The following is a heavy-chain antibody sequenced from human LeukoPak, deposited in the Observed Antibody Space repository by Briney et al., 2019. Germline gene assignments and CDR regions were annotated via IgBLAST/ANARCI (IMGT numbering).Heavy chain of an antibody. Sequence: SVKVSCKASGGTFISYAISWVRQAPGQGLEGVGGIIPIFGTANYAQKFKGRVTITADESTSTAYMELSSLRSEDTAVYYCARCRVPAMGFGPDVYDFWSDSWGQGTLVTVSS. V-gene: IGHV1-69*01. CDR2: IIPIFGTA. CDR1: GGTFISYA. CDR3: ARCRVPAMGFGPDVYDFWSDS. J-gene: IGHJ4*02. D-gene: IGHD3-3*01.